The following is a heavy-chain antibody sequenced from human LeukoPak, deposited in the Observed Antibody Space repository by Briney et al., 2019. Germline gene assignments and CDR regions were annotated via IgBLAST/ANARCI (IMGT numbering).Heavy chain of an antibody. CDR2: ISSSSTI. D-gene: IGHD4-17*01. J-gene: IGHJ4*02. CDR1: GFTFSSYS. Sequence: PGGSLRLSCAASGFTFSSYSMNWVRQAPGKGLGWVSYISSSSTIYYADSVKGRFTISRDNAKNSLYLQMSRLRDEDTAVYYCAREHIDYVDYDYWGQKTLVSVS. V-gene: IGHV3-48*02. CDR3: AREHIDYVDYDY.